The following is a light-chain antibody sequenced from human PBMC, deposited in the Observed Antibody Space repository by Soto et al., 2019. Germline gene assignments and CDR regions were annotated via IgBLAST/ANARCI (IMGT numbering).Light chain of an antibody. CDR2: GAS. J-gene: IGKJ5*01. CDR3: QQRSNWPRVT. V-gene: IGKV3D-20*02. CDR1: QSVGSSF. Sequence: EIVLTQSPGTLSLSPGERATLSCRASQSVGSSFLAWFQHKPGQAPRLLIYGASSRATGIPDRFSGSGSGTDFTLTISSLEPEDFAVYYCQQRSNWPRVTFGQGTRLEIK.